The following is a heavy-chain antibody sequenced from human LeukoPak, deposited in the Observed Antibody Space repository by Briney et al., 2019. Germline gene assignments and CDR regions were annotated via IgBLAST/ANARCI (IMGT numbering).Heavy chain of an antibody. V-gene: IGHV3-23*01. D-gene: IGHD6-13*01. Sequence: GGSLRLSCAASGFTFSSYAMSWVRQAPGKGLEWVSAISGSGGSTYYADSVKGRFTISRDNSKNTLYLQMNSLRAEDTAVYYCAKDSSSSKNGYCFDYWGQGTLVTVSS. CDR2: ISGSGGST. CDR1: GFTFSSYA. CDR3: AKDSSSSKNGYCFDY. J-gene: IGHJ4*02.